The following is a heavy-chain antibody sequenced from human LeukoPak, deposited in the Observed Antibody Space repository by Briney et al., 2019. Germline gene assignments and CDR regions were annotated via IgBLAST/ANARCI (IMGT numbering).Heavy chain of an antibody. CDR3: ARDPGVIPVHYMDV. D-gene: IGHD4-23*01. V-gene: IGHV3-23*01. J-gene: IGHJ6*03. Sequence: GGSLRLSRVVSGFTFSTHAMTWVRQAPGKGLERVSDISGPGGTTYDAASVKGRFTISRDNSKNTLFLQMNSLRAEDTAVYYCARDPGVIPVHYMDVWGKGTTVIVSS. CDR2: ISGPGGTT. CDR1: GFTFSTHA.